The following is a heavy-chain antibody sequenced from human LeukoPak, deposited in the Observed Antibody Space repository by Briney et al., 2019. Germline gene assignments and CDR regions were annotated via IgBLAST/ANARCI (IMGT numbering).Heavy chain of an antibody. CDR2: IPYSGTT. V-gene: IGHV4-59*01. D-gene: IGHD2/OR15-2a*01. J-gene: IGHJ4*02. CDR1: GGSISSYH. Sequence: SETLSLTCTVSGGSISSYHWSWIRQPPGKGLEWLGYIPYSGTTNYNPSLRSRVTISVDTSKNQFSLRLSSVTAADTAVYYCARTLVNIGNYIFDSWGQGTLVTVSS. CDR3: ARTLVNIGNYIFDS.